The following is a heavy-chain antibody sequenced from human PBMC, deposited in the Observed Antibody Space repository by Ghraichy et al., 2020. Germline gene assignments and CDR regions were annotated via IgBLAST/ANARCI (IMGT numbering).Heavy chain of an antibody. J-gene: IGHJ5*02. CDR3: ARDSGSYQFDP. D-gene: IGHD1-26*01. CDR1: GFTFSTYA. Sequence: GESLNISCAASGFTFSTYALSWVRQAPGKGLEWVSAISGSGGSTYFADSVKGRFTISRDNSKNTLYLQMNSLRADDTAVYYCARDSGSYQFDPWGQGTLVIVSS. CDR2: ISGSGGST. V-gene: IGHV3-23*01.